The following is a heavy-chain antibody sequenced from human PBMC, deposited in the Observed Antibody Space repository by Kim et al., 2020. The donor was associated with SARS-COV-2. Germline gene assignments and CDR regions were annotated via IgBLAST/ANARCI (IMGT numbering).Heavy chain of an antibody. V-gene: IGHV1-3*01. D-gene: IGHD3-10*01. J-gene: IGHJ5*02. CDR3: AREGSGSYNWFDP. Sequence: PQNFQGRLTITRDTSATTAYMELSGLTSKDTAVYFCAREGSGSYNWFDPWGQGTLVTVSS.